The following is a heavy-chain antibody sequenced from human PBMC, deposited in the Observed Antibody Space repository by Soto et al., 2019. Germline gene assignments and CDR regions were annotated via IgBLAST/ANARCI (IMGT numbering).Heavy chain of an antibody. J-gene: IGHJ6*03. CDR1: GFTFSNAW. CDR2: IKSKTDGGTT. V-gene: IGHV3-15*01. Sequence: EVQLVESGGGLVKPGGSLRLSCAASGFTFSNAWMSWVRQAPGKGLEWVGRIKSKTDGGTTDYAAPVKGRFTISRDDSKNTLYLQMNSLKTEDTAVYYCTTDPGGGYDAFLPHSNYYYYYYMDVWGKGTTVTVSS. CDR3: TTDPGGGYDAFLPHSNYYYYYYMDV. D-gene: IGHD5-12*01.